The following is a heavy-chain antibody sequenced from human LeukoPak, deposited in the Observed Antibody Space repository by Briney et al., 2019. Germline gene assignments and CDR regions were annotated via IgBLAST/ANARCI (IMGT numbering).Heavy chain of an antibody. D-gene: IGHD2-21*01. CDR2: FSGNSGAT. J-gene: IGHJ4*02. V-gene: IGHV1-2*02. CDR3: VSWAGGNSDVASFDY. Sequence: ASVTVSCKASGYLFSDYYIHWLRQAPGKAFAWMGWFSGNSGATKFAQRCQGRGSVTRDTSISTAYMELSALTFDDTAIYYCVSWAGGNSDVASFDYWGQGTLVTVSS. CDR1: GYLFSDYY.